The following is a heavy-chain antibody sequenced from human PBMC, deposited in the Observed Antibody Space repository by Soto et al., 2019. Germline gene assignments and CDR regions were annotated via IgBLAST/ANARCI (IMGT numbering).Heavy chain of an antibody. J-gene: IGHJ6*04. V-gene: IGHV4-39*01. CDR1: GGSVRSSRYY. D-gene: IGHD4-4*01. CDR2: VYFSGNT. Sequence: QLQLQQSGPGLVKSSETLSLMCTVSGGSVRSSRYYWGWIRQPPGKGLEWIGRVYFSGNTQYNPAPKSRVTRSLDTSTNQFSLRLSSVTAADTAIYLCARMDYSNLSSTYYRKIHVWGKGTTVNVAS. CDR3: ARMDYSNLSSTYYRKIHV.